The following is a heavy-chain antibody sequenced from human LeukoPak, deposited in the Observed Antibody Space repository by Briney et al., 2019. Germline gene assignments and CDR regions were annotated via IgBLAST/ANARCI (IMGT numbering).Heavy chain of an antibody. CDR2: ISSRGGSI. D-gene: IGHD3-16*01. Sequence: GGSLRLSCVASRFTLTNYEMNWVRQAPGKGREGVSYISSRGGSIYYAGSVKGRFTISRDNAKNSLYLQMNSLRAEDTAVYYCARVTTRFGESAFDIWGQGTMVTVSS. V-gene: IGHV3-48*03. CDR3: ARVTTRFGESAFDI. J-gene: IGHJ3*02. CDR1: RFTLTNYE.